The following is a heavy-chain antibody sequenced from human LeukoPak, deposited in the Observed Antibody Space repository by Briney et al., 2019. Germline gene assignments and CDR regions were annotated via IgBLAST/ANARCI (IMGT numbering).Heavy chain of an antibody. V-gene: IGHV5-51*01. D-gene: IGHD3-3*01. J-gene: IGHJ4*02. CDR1: GYSFTSYW. CDR3: ARGPRPSRYDFWGGTRTDQGPHFDY. CDR2: IYPGDSDT. Sequence: GESLKISCKGSGYSFTSYWIGWVRQMPGKGLEWMGIIYPGDSDTRYSPSFQGQVTISADKSISTAYLQWSSLKASDTAMYYCARGPRPSRYDFWGGTRTDQGPHFDYWGQGTLVTVSS.